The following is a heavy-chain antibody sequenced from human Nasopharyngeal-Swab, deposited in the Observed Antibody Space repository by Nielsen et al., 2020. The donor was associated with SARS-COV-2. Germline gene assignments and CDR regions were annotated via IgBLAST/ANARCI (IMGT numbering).Heavy chain of an antibody. CDR3: ASSGQGVIEQAYYYYGMDV. CDR1: GGTFSSYS. J-gene: IGHJ6*02. D-gene: IGHD3-10*01. Sequence: SVKVSCKASGGTFSSYSISWVRQAPGQGLEWMGGIIPCFGTANYAQKFQGRVTITADESTSTAYMELSSLRSEDTAVYYCASSGQGVIEQAYYYYGMDVWGQGTTVTVSS. CDR2: IIPCFGTA. V-gene: IGHV1-69*13.